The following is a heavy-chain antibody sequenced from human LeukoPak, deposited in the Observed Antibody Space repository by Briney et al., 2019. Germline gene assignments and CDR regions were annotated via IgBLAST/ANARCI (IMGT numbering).Heavy chain of an antibody. J-gene: IGHJ4*02. V-gene: IGHV1-46*01. CDR2: INPSGGST. CDR1: GYTFTSYY. D-gene: IGHD3-10*01. CDR3: AREGGLLWFGEPLDY. Sequence: GASVTVSCKASGYTFTSYYMHWVRQAPGQGLEWMGIINPSGGSTSYAQKFQGRVTMTRDTSTSTVYMELSSLRSEDTAVYYCAREGGLLWFGEPLDYWGQGTLVTVSS.